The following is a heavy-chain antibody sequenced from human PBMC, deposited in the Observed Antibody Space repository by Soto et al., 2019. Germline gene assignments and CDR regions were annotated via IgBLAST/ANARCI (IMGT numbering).Heavy chain of an antibody. V-gene: IGHV1-69*06. CDR2: IIPRSATS. D-gene: IGHD6-13*01. J-gene: IGHJ6*02. CDR3: ARRGYSSSWYYYYYYGMDV. Sequence: SVKVSCKASGDTFSTYTITWMRQAPGQGLEWMGGIIPRSATSNYAQKFQGRVTITADKSTSTAYMELSSLRSEDTAVYYCARRGYSSSWYYYYYYGMDVWGQGTTVTVS. CDR1: GDTFSTYT.